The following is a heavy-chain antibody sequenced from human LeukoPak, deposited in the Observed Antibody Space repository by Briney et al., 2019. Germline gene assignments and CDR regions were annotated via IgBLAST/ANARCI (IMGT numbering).Heavy chain of an antibody. CDR2: IRYDGSNK. V-gene: IGHV3-30*02. Sequence: GGSLRLSCAASGFTFSNYEMNWVRQAPGKGLEWVAFIRYDGSNKYYADSVKGRFTISRDNSRNTLYLQMNSLRAEDTAVYYCASSSSWGYYCDYWGQGTLVTVSS. CDR1: GFTFSNYE. J-gene: IGHJ4*02. CDR3: ASSSSWGYYCDY. D-gene: IGHD6-6*01.